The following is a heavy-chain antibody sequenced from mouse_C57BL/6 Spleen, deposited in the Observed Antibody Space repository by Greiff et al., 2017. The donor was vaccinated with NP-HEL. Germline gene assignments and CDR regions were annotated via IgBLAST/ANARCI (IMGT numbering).Heavy chain of an antibody. D-gene: IGHD2-5*01. CDR2: IWSGGST. CDR3: ARNIPYYSNSYGDYYAMDY. J-gene: IGHJ4*01. CDR1: GFSLTSYG. Sequence: QVQLQQSGPGLVQPSQSLSITCTVSGFSLTSYGVHWVRQSPGKGLEWLGVIWSGGSTDYNAAFISRLSISKDNSKSQVFFKMNSLQADDTAIYYCARNIPYYSNSYGDYYAMDYWGQGTSVTVSS. V-gene: IGHV2-2*01.